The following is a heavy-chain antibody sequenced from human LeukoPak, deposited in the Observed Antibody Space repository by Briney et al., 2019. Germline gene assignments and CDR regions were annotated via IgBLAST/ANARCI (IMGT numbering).Heavy chain of an antibody. J-gene: IGHJ5*02. CDR3: ARAFRYCSSTSCYLDP. Sequence: GGSVRLSCAASGFTFSDYYMSWIRQAPGKGLEWVSYISTSSYTNYADSVKGRFTISRDNTKNSLYLQMTSLTAEDTAVYYCARAFRYCSSTSCYLDPWGQGTLVTVSS. CDR2: ISTSSYT. CDR1: GFTFSDYY. D-gene: IGHD2-2*01. V-gene: IGHV3-11*06.